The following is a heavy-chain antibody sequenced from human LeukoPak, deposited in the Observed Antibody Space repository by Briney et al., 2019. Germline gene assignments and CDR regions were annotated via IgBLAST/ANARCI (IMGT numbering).Heavy chain of an antibody. CDR3: AGTTLYCSSTSCYYYYYYMDV. J-gene: IGHJ6*03. CDR2: MKQDGSEK. CDR1: GFTFSTYW. D-gene: IGHD2-2*01. Sequence: GGSLRLSCAASGFTFSTYWMSWVRQAPGKGLEWVANMKQDGSEKYYVDSLKGRFTISRDNAKNSLYLQMHSLRAEDTAVYYCAGTTLYCSSTSCYYYYYYMDVWGKGTTVTVSS. V-gene: IGHV3-7*01.